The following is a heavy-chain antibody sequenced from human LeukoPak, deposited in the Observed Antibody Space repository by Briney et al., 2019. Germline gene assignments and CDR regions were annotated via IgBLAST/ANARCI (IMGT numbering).Heavy chain of an antibody. J-gene: IGHJ3*02. Sequence: SETLSLTFTVSGCSISSFYWTWIRHLPGKVLDWFRCIYYSGSTNYNPSLKSRVTISVDTSTNQFSLKLSSVTAADTAVYYCASDAAGGSYHDAFDIWGQGTMVTVSS. V-gene: IGHV4-59*01. CDR3: ASDAAGGSYHDAFDI. D-gene: IGHD1-26*01. CDR2: IYYSGST. CDR1: GCSISSFY.